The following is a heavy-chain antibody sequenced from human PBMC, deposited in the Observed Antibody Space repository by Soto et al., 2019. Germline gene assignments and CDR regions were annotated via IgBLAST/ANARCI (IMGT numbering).Heavy chain of an antibody. V-gene: IGHV3-23*01. CDR3: AKGLSMTTVTTWFDP. Sequence: GGSLRLSCAASGFTFSSYAMSWVRQAPGKGLEWVSAISGSGGSTYYADSVKGRFTISRDNSKNTLYLQMNSLRAEDTAVYYCAKGLSMTTVTTWFDPWGQGTLVTVSS. CDR2: ISGSGGST. J-gene: IGHJ5*02. CDR1: GFTFSSYA. D-gene: IGHD4-4*01.